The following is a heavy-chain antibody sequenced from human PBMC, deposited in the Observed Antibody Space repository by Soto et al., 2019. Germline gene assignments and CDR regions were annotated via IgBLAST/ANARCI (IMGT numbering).Heavy chain of an antibody. D-gene: IGHD6-19*01. CDR3: AKDEARGSSGWLAY. V-gene: IGHV3-23*01. CDR2: ISGSGGST. J-gene: IGHJ4*02. CDR1: GFTFSSYA. Sequence: GGSLRLSCAASGFTFSSYAMSWVRQAPGKGLEWVSAISGSGGSTYYADSVKGRFTISRDNSKNTLYLQMNSLRAEDTSVYYCAKDEARGSSGWLAYWGQGTLVTVSS.